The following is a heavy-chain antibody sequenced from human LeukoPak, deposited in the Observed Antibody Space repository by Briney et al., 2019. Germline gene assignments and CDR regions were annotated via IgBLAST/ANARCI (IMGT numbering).Heavy chain of an antibody. Sequence: GGSLRLSCEASGFTFSSYSMNWVRQAPGKGLEWVSFISGRSTTLYYADSVKGRFTISRDNARNSLSLQMNSLRTEDTAVYYCARTINFDFWSGYYGAFDIWGQGAMVTVSS. CDR1: GFTFSSYS. CDR2: ISGRSTTL. CDR3: ARTINFDFWSGYYGAFDI. V-gene: IGHV3-48*01. D-gene: IGHD3-3*01. J-gene: IGHJ3*02.